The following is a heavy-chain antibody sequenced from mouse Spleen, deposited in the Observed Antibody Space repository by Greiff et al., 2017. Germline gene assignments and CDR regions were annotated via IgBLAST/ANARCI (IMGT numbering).Heavy chain of an antibody. D-gene: IGHD2-3*01. CDR2: ISSGSSTI. Sequence: EVTLVESGGGLVKPGGSLKLSCAASGFTFSDYGMHWVRQAPEKGLEWVAYISSGSSTIYYADTVKGRFTISRDNAKNTLFLQITSLRSEDTSMYFCAWREYDGSYYAMDYWGQGTSVTVSS. CDR1: GFTFSDYG. J-gene: IGHJ4*01. CDR3: AWREYDGSYYAMDY. V-gene: IGHV5-17*01.